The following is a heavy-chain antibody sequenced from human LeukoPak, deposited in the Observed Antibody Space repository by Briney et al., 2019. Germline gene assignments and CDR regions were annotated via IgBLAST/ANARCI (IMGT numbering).Heavy chain of an antibody. CDR2: IYYSGST. V-gene: IGHV4-59*01. CDR1: GGSISSYY. D-gene: IGHD6-19*01. Sequence: SETLSLTCTVSGGSISSYYWSWIRQPPGKGPEWTGYIYYSGSTNYNPSLKSRVTISVDTSKNQFSLKLSSVTAADTAVYYCARVREGGSGWYRSYNWFDPWGQGTLVTVSS. CDR3: ARVREGGSGWYRSYNWFDP. J-gene: IGHJ5*02.